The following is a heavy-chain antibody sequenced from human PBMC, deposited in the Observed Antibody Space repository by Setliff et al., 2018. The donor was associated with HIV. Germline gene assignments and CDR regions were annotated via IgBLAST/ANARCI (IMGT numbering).Heavy chain of an antibody. CDR2: IYTSGNT. D-gene: IGHD2-8*01. CDR3: ARGISTNTYWHGAPYNWFDP. CDR1: GGSISSGGYY. Sequence: TLSLTCTVSGGSISSGGYYWSWIRQPAGKGLEWIGHIYTSGNTNYNPSLKSRVSISVATSKNQFFLTLTSVTAADTAIYYCARGISTNTYWHGAPYNWFDPWGQGTLVTVSS. V-gene: IGHV4-61*09. J-gene: IGHJ5*02.